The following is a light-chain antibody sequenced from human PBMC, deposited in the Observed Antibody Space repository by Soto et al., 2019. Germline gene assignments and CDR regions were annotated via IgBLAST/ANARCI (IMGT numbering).Light chain of an antibody. Sequence: EKVLTQSPGTLSLSPGERATLSCRASQSVSDSYLAWYQQKPGQTPRLLIYATSGRATGIPDRFSGSGSGTDFTLTISRVEPEDFAVYYCQQYVTSPPMYTFGQGTKLEIK. CDR1: QSVSDSY. CDR2: ATS. V-gene: IGKV3-20*01. J-gene: IGKJ2*01. CDR3: QQYVTSPPMYT.